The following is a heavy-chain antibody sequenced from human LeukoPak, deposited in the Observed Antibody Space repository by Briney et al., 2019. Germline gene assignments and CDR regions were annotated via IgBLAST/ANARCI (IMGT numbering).Heavy chain of an antibody. Sequence: GGSLRLSCAASGFTFEDYAMHWVRQGPGKGLEWVSLISGNGNNIYYADSVKGRFTISRDNSKNSLYLQMNSLRTEDTVLYYCAKDLPQYYDFWSGYYGGFDYWGQGTLVTVSS. CDR2: ISGNGNNI. J-gene: IGHJ4*02. D-gene: IGHD3-3*01. V-gene: IGHV3-43*02. CDR1: GFTFEDYA. CDR3: AKDLPQYYDFWSGYYGGFDY.